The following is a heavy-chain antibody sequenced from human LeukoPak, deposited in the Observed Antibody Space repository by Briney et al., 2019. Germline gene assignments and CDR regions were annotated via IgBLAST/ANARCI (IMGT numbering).Heavy chain of an antibody. CDR1: GYTLTELS. D-gene: IGHD6-19*01. CDR3: VRAAGAGMGDNYYYGLDV. CDR2: FDPEDGET. J-gene: IGHJ6*02. V-gene: IGHV1-24*01. Sequence: ASVKVPCKVSGYTLTELSMHWVRQAPGKGLEWMGGFDPEDGETIYAQKFQGRVTMTEDTSTDTAYMELSSLRSEDTAVYFCVRAAGAGMGDNYYYGLDVWGQGTTVTVSS.